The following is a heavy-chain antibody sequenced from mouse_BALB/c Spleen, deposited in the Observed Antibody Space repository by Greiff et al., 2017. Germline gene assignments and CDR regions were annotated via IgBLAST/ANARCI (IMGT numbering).Heavy chain of an antibody. CDR2: IYPGSGST. D-gene: IGHD4-1*01. J-gene: IGHJ2*01. CDR3: TRHPNWDDY. V-gene: IGHV1S22*01. Sequence: LQQPGSELVRPGASVKLSCQASGSTFTSYWMHWVKQRPGQGLEWIGTIYPGSGSTNYDEKFKSKATLTVDTSSSTAYMQLSSLTSEDSAVYYCTRHPNWDDYWGQGTTLTVSS. CDR1: GSTFTSYW.